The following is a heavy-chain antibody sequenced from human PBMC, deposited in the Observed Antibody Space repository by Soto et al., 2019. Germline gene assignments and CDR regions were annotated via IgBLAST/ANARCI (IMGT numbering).Heavy chain of an antibody. CDR1: GFTFSSYA. V-gene: IGHV3-64D*06. J-gene: IGHJ4*02. D-gene: IGHD5-12*01. CDR3: VKSRGGNNFDFFD. Sequence: SGGSLRLSCSASGFTFSSYAMHWVRQAPGKGLEYVSGIRGNGDPPFYADSVEGRFTISRDNSKNTLYLQMSSLSADDTAVYYCVKSRGGNNFDFFDWGQGALVTVSS. CDR2: IRGNGDPP.